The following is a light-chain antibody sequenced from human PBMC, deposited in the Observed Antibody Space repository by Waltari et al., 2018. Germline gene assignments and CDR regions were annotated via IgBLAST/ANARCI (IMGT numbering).Light chain of an antibody. CDR3: GTWDRSLAAGV. CDR1: SPNIGGNY. Sequence: QSVLTQPPSVSAAPGQKVTISCSGSSPNIGGNYVAWYQHLPGAAPKLVIYDNDQRPSGIPDRFSGSKSGTSATLVSTGLQTGDEADYYCGTWDRSLAAGVFGGGTKVTVL. J-gene: IGLJ3*02. V-gene: IGLV1-51*01. CDR2: DND.